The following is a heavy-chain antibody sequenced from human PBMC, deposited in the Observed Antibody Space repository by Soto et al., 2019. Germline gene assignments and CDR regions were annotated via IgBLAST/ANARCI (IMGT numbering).Heavy chain of an antibody. Sequence: EVQLLESGGGSEQPGGSLRLSCVASGFTFSSYAMSWVRQAPGKGLEWVSAISGSGDTTYYADSVKGRFTISRDNSKNTLYLQVNTLRADDTAVYYCAEVEDIAVLPPGDCWGQGTLVTVSS. J-gene: IGHJ4*02. CDR3: AEVEDIAVLPPGDC. D-gene: IGHD2-2*01. CDR1: GFTFSSYA. V-gene: IGHV3-23*01. CDR2: ISGSGDTT.